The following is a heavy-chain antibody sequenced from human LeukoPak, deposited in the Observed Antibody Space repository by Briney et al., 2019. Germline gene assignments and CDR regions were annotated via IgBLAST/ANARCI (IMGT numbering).Heavy chain of an antibody. CDR2: IKQDGSEK. V-gene: IGHV3-7*01. Sequence: GGSLRLSCAASGFTFSSYWISWVRQAPGKGLEWVANIKQDGSEKYYVDSVKGRFTISRDNAKNSLYLQMNSLRAEDTAVYYCAREEGFHWWGQGTLVTVSS. J-gene: IGHJ4*02. D-gene: IGHD3-9*01. CDR3: AREEGFHW. CDR1: GFTFSSYW.